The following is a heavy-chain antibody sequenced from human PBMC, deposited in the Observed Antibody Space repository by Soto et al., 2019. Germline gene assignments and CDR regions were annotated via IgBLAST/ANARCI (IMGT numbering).Heavy chain of an antibody. D-gene: IGHD2-15*01. CDR1: GYTFTGYY. CDR2: INPNSGGT. J-gene: IGHJ6*02. V-gene: IGHV1-2*02. Sequence: ASVKVSCKASGYTFTGYYMHWVRQAPGQGLEWMGWINPNSGGTNYAQKFQGRVTMTRDTSISTAYMELSRLRSDDTAVYYCARVSCSGGSCYSQYYYYYGMDVWGQGTTV. CDR3: ARVSCSGGSCYSQYYYYYGMDV.